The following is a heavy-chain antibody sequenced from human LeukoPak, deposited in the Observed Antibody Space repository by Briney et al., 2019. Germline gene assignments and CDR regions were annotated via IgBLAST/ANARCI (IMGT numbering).Heavy chain of an antibody. CDR3: ARVGGPIVVVTAMSALDI. D-gene: IGHD2-21*02. CDR1: GFTFNNYA. CDR2: ISSSSSYI. V-gene: IGHV3-21*01. Sequence: GGSLRLSCAASGFTFNNYAMSWVRQTPGKGLEWVSVISSSSSYIYNADSVKGRFTISRDNAKNSLYLQMNSLRAEDTAVYYCARVGGPIVVVTAMSALDIWGQGTMVTVSS. J-gene: IGHJ3*02.